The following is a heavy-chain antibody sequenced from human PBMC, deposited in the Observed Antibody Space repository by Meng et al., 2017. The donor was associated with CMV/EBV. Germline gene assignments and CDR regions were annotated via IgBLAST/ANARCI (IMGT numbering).Heavy chain of an antibody. V-gene: IGHV3-49*04. D-gene: IGHD2-2*01. J-gene: IGHJ4*02. CDR2: IRSKAYGGTT. CDR3: TRDADRYCSSTSCVPFNY. Sequence: GESLKISCTASGFTFGDYAMSWVRRAPGKGLEWVGFIRSKAYGGTTEYAASVKGRFTISRDDSKSIAYLQMNSLKTEDTAVYYCTRDADRYCSSTSCVPFNYWGQGTLVTVSS. CDR1: GFTFGDYA.